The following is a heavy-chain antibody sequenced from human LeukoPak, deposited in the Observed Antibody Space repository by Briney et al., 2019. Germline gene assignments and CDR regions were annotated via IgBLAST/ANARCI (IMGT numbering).Heavy chain of an antibody. V-gene: IGHV3-30*18. J-gene: IGHJ4*02. CDR3: AKSMGGFDY. CDR1: GFTFSSYG. Sequence: PGGSLRLSCAASGFTFSSYGMHWVRQAPGKGLEWVAVISYDGSNKYYADSVKGRFTISRDNSKNTLYLQMNSLRAEDTAVYYCAKSMGGFDYWGQGTLVTVSS. D-gene: IGHD3-16*01. CDR2: ISYDGSNK.